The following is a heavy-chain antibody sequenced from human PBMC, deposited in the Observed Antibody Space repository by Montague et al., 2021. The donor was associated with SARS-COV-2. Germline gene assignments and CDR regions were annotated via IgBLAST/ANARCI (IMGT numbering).Heavy chain of an antibody. V-gene: IGHV4-61*02. CDR1: GGSISSGSYY. CDR2: IYTSGST. CDR3: ARKTIYFDY. D-gene: IGHD1/OR15-1a*01. Sequence: TLSLTCTVSGGSISSGSYYWSWIRQPAGKGLEWIGRIYTSGSTNYNPSLKSRVTISVDTSKNQFSLNLRSVTAADTAVYYCARKTIYFDYWGQGTLVTVSS. J-gene: IGHJ4*02.